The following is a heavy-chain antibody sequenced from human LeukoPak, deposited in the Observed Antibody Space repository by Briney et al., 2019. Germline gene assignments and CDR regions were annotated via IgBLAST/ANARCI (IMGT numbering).Heavy chain of an antibody. CDR2: IIPIFGTA. CDR1: GGTFSSYA. V-gene: IGHV1-69*05. D-gene: IGHD2-2*02. J-gene: IGHJ4*02. Sequence: ASVKVSCKASGGTFSSYAISWVRQAPGQGLEWMGGIIPIFGTANYAQKFQGRVTMTRDTSISTAYMELSSLRSEDTAVYYCTRGPMYTQYYFDYWGQGTLVTVSS. CDR3: TRGPMYTQYYFDY.